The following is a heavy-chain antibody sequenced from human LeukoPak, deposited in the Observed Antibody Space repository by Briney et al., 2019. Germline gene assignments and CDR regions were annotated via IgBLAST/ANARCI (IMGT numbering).Heavy chain of an antibody. CDR2: IRSKAYGRTT. V-gene: IGHV3-49*04. Sequence: GGSLRLSCTASGFTFGDYAMSWVRQAPGKGLEWVGFIRSKAYGRTTEYAASVKGRFTISRDDSKSIAYLQMNSLKTEDTAVYYCTIDHFRGIAAAWGQGNLVTVSS. CDR1: GFTFGDYA. D-gene: IGHD6-13*01. J-gene: IGHJ4*02. CDR3: TIDHFRGIAAA.